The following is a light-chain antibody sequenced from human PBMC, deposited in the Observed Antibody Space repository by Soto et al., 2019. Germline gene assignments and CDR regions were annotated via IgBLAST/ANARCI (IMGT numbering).Light chain of an antibody. V-gene: IGLV2-8*01. Sequence: QSVLTQPRSVSGSPGQSVTFSCTGTSSDVGGYNYVSWYQQHPGKAPKVMMYEVSKRPSGVPDRFSGSKSGNTASLTVSGLQAEDEADYYCSSYGGTNSLKVFGGGTKLTVL. CDR3: SSYGGTNSLKV. CDR2: EVS. CDR1: SSDVGGYNY. J-gene: IGLJ2*01.